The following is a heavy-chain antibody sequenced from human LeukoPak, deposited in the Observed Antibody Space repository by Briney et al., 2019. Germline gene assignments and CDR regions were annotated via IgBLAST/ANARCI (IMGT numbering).Heavy chain of an antibody. CDR1: GFSLSTSGVG. CDR3: AHSKEDYFDRSGYYDY. D-gene: IGHD3-22*01. V-gene: IGHV2-5*01. CDR2: IYWNDDK. J-gene: IGHJ4*02. Sequence: SGPTLVNPTQTLTLTCNFSGFSLSTSGVGVGWIRQPPGKALEWLALIYWNDDKRYSPSLKTRLTLTKDSSKNQVVLTMTNMDPVDTATYYCAHSKEDYFDRSGYYDYWGQGTLVTVSS.